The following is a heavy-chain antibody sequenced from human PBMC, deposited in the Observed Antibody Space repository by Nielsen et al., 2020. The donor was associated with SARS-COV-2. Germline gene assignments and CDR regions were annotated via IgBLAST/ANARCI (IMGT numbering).Heavy chain of an antibody. J-gene: IGHJ4*02. CDR1: GFTFSSYG. Sequence: GESLKISCAASGFTFSSYGMHWVRQAPGKGLEWVAVIWYDGSNKYYADSVKGRFTISRDNSKNTLYLQMNSLRAEDTAVYYCAKVLGYCSGGSCYSGYFDYWGQGTLVTVSS. CDR3: AKVLGYCSGGSCYSGYFDY. CDR2: IWYDGSNK. V-gene: IGHV3-30*02. D-gene: IGHD2-15*01.